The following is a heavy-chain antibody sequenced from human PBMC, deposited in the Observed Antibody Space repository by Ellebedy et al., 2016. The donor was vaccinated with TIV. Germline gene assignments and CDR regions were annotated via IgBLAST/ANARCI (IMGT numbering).Heavy chain of an antibody. J-gene: IGHJ4*02. CDR1: GFSFSNYG. Sequence: GGSLRLSCAASGFSFSNYGMHWVRQAPGKGLEWVAVIWFDGTIKFYADSVKGRSTISRDNSMKTLFLQMNSLRTEDTAMYHGVRGARAGYGDSYYFDLWGQGTQVTVSS. CDR3: VRGARAGYGDSYYFDL. CDR2: IWFDGTIK. V-gene: IGHV3-33*01. D-gene: IGHD4-17*01.